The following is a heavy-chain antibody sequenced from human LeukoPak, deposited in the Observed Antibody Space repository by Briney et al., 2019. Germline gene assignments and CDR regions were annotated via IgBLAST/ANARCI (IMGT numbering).Heavy chain of an antibody. D-gene: IGHD5-18*01. CDR3: ARGPERGYSYGLINAFDI. CDR2: INQSGST. V-gene: IGHV4-34*01. J-gene: IGHJ3*02. Sequence: SGTLSLTCAVYGGSFSGYYWSGIRQPPGKGLEGIGEINQSGSTNYNPSLKSRVTISVDTSKNQFSLTLSSVTAADTAVYYCARGPERGYSYGLINAFDIWGEGTMVTASS. CDR1: GGSFSGYY.